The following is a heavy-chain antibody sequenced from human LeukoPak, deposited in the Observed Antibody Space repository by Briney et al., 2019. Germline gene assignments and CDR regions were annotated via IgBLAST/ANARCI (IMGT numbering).Heavy chain of an antibody. V-gene: IGHV1-69*13. CDR1: GGTFSSYA. CDR2: LITIFGTA. CDR3: ARFPMVRGVISHYMDV. Sequence: ASVKVSCKASGGTFSSYAISWVRQAPGQGLEWMGGLITIFGTANYAQKFRGRVTITADESTSTAYMELSSLRSEDTAVYYCARFPMVRGVISHYMDVWGKGTTVTVSS. D-gene: IGHD3-10*01. J-gene: IGHJ6*03.